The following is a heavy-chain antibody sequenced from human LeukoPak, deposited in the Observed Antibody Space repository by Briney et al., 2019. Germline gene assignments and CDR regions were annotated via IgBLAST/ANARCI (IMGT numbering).Heavy chain of an antibody. J-gene: IGHJ4*02. V-gene: IGHV1-2*02. CDR3: ARGYQLLRKFDY. CDR1: GYTFTGYY. CDR2: INPNSGGT. Sequence: ASVKVSCKASGYTFTGYYMHWVRQAPGQGLEWMGWINPNSGGTNYAQKFQGRVTMTRDTSISTAYMELSRLRSDNTAVYYCARGYQLLRKFDYWGQGTLVTVSS. D-gene: IGHD2-2*01.